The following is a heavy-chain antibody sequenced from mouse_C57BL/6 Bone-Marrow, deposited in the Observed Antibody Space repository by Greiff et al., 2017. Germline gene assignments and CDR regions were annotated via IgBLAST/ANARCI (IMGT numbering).Heavy chain of an antibody. CDR3: ARETTVPSRSYYFDY. CDR2: INYDGSSP. J-gene: IGHJ2*01. CDR1: GFTFSDYY. Sequence: EVKLMESEGGLVQPGSSMKLSCTASGFTFSDYYMAWVRQVPEKGLEWVANINYDGSSPYYLDSLKSRFIISRDNAKNLLYLQMSSLKSEDTATYYCARETTVPSRSYYFDYWGQGTTLTVSS. V-gene: IGHV5-16*01. D-gene: IGHD1-1*01.